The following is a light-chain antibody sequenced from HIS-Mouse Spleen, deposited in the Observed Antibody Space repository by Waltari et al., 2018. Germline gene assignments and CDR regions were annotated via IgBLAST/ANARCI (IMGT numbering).Light chain of an antibody. CDR2: EVS. CDR3: SSYAGSNNYV. J-gene: IGLJ1*01. CDR1: NSDVGGYNY. V-gene: IGLV2-8*01. Sequence: QSALTQPPSASGSPGQSVTISCPGTNSDVGGYNYVPWYQQHPGKAPKLMIYEVSKRPSGVPDRFSGSKSGNTASLTVSGLQAEDEADYYCSSYAGSNNYVFGTGTKVTVL.